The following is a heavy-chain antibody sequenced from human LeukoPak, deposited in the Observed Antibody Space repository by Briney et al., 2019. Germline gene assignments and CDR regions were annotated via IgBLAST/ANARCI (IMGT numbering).Heavy chain of an antibody. CDR3: ARDGNTMVRALDY. CDR2: IYSGGST. J-gene: IGHJ4*02. V-gene: IGHV3-53*01. D-gene: IGHD3-10*01. Sequence: PGGSLRLSCAASGFTVSSNYMSWVRQAPGKGLEWVSVIYSGGSTYYADSVKGRFTISRDNAKNSLYLQMNSLRAEDTAVYYCARDGNTMVRALDYWGQGTLVTVSS. CDR1: GFTVSSNY.